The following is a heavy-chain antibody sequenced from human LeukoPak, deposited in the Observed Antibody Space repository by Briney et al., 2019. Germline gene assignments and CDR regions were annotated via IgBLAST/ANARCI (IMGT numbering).Heavy chain of an antibody. CDR2: IKQDGSEK. CDR3: ARRRYSGSSQHFDY. V-gene: IGHV3-7*04. CDR1: GFTFSSYW. Sequence: GGSLRLSCAASGFTFSSYWMSWVRQAPGNGLEWVANIKQDGSEKYYVDSVKGRFTISRDNAKNSLYLQMNSLRAEDTAVYYCARRRYSGSSQHFDYWGQGTLVTVSS. J-gene: IGHJ4*02. D-gene: IGHD1-26*01.